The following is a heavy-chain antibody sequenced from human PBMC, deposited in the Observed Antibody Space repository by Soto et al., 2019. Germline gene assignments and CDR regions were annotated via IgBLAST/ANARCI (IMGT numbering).Heavy chain of an antibody. CDR3: ARPHLDRPTFYGMDV. Sequence: EVQLLESGEALAQPGGSLRLSCAASGFTFSSYAMTWVRQAPGKGLEWVALINGGGDSAYYADSVKGRFTISRDNANNALYLQMNSLRDEDTAVYYCARPHLDRPTFYGMDVWGQGTTVTVSS. V-gene: IGHV3-23*01. CDR1: GFTFSSYA. CDR2: INGGGDSA. J-gene: IGHJ6*02. D-gene: IGHD2-2*03.